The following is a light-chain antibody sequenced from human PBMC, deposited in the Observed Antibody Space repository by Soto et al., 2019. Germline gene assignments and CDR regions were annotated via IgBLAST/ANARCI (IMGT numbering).Light chain of an antibody. J-gene: IGKJ5*01. CDR2: AAS. Sequence: DIQVTQSPPTLSASVGDRVTITCRASQVISSYLAWYQQKPGRAPKLLIYAASTLQSGVPSRFSGSGSGTEFTLTITSLQPEDFATYYCQQLNSFPITFGQGTRLEIK. CDR1: QVISSY. CDR3: QQLNSFPIT. V-gene: IGKV1-9*01.